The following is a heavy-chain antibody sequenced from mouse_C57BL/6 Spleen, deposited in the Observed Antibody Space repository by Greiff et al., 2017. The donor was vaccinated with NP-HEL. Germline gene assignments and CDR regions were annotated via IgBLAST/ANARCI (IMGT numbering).Heavy chain of an antibody. Sequence: QVQLQQPGTELVKPGASVKLSCKASGYTFTSYWMHWVKQRPGQGLEWIGNINPSNGGTNYNEKFKSKATLTVDKSSSTAYMQLSSLTSEDSAVYYCARSRFYYDYDDGFDYWGQGTTLTVSS. J-gene: IGHJ2*01. D-gene: IGHD2-4*01. V-gene: IGHV1-53*01. CDR2: INPSNGGT. CDR3: ARSRFYYDYDDGFDY. CDR1: GYTFTSYW.